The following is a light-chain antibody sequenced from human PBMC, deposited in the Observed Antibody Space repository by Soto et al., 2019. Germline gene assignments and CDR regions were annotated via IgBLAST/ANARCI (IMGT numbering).Light chain of an antibody. CDR1: SSDVGGYNY. CDR3: CSYTTSNTRQIV. V-gene: IGLV2-14*01. J-gene: IGLJ1*01. CDR2: DVS. Sequence: QSVLTQPASVYGSPGQSITISCPGTSSDVGGYNYVSWYQQQPGKAPKFMIYDVSNRPSGVSNRFSGSKSGNTASLTISGLQAEDEADYYCCSYTTSNTRQIVFGTGTKVTVL.